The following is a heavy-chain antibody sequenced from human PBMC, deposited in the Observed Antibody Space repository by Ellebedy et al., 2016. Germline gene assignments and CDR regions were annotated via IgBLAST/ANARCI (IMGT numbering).Heavy chain of an antibody. J-gene: IGHJ4*02. Sequence: ASVKVSCKASGYSFTSYDINWVRQAPGQGLEWMGRIIPILGFANYAQKFQGRVTIIADKSTNTAYMELSSLRSDDTAVYYCARSPMVIGVVSPLHWGQGTLVTVSS. CDR1: GYSFTSYD. CDR2: IIPILGFA. D-gene: IGHD3-3*01. CDR3: ARSPMVIGVVSPLH. V-gene: IGHV1-69*04.